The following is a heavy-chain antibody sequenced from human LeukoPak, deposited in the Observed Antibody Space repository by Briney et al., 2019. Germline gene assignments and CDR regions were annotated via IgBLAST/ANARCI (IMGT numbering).Heavy chain of an antibody. CDR3: ARGARYCSGGSCFPLDP. D-gene: IGHD2-15*01. J-gene: IGHJ5*02. Sequence: GASVKVSCKASGGTFSSYAISWVRQTPGQGLEWMGRIIPILGIANYAQKFQGRVTITADKSTSTAYMELSSLRSEDTAVYYCARGARYCSGGSCFPLDPWGQGTLVTVSS. V-gene: IGHV1-69*04. CDR2: IIPILGIA. CDR1: GGTFSSYA.